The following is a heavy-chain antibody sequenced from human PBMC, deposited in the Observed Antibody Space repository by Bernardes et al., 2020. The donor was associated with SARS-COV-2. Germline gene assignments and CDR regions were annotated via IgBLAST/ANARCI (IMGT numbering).Heavy chain of an antibody. J-gene: IGHJ6*02. CDR2: INPNSGGT. D-gene: IGHD3-10*02. CDR1: GYTFTCYY. V-gene: IGHV1-2*02. CDR3: SLPPTNYVRCGMDV. Sequence: VRVSCNAPGYTFTCYYIHWVRQASGQRLEWRGWINPNSGGTNYAQKFQGRVTMTRDTSISTAYMELSRLGSDDTAVYYCSLPPTNYVRCGMDVWGQGTRVTVSS.